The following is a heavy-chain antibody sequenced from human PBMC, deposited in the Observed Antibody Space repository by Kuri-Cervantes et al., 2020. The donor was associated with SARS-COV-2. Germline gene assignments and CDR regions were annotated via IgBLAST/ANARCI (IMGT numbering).Heavy chain of an antibody. J-gene: IGHJ4*02. CDR3: ARHSRVTPLDH. Sequence: SETLSLTCNVSGDSINSRTYFWAWIRQPPGKGLEWIGSMFYYGGTYYNPSLKSRVTITGDASKNQVSLRLTSVTAADTAVYHCARHSRVTPLDHWGQGTLVTVSS. D-gene: IGHD4-23*01. V-gene: IGHV4-39*01. CDR2: MFYYGGT. CDR1: GDSINSRTYF.